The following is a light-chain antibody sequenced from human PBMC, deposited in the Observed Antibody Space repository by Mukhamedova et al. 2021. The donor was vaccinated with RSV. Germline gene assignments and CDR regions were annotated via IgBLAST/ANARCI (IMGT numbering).Light chain of an antibody. V-gene: IGKV1-39*01. Sequence: RVTITCRASQSISSYLNCYQQKPGKAPNLLIYAASSLQSGVPSRFSGSGSCTEFTLTISSLHPEDLATYYCHHSDITPRTF. CDR1: QSISSY. CDR2: AAS. CDR3: HHSDITPRT. J-gene: IGKJ1*01.